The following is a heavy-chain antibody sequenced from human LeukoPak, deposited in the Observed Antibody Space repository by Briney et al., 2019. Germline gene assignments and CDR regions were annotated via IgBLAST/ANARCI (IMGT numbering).Heavy chain of an antibody. D-gene: IGHD3-22*01. CDR1: SGSISTFY. CDR3: ARQGTSGSYLTGLDV. J-gene: IGHJ6*02. V-gene: IGHV4-59*12. CDR2: IFHSGST. Sequence: SETLSLTCTVSSGSISTFYWSWIRQSPGEGLEWMGYIFHSGSTTYHTSLSSRLTISVDTSKNQFSLELRSVTAADTAVYYCARQGTSGSYLTGLDVWGQGTPVTVSS.